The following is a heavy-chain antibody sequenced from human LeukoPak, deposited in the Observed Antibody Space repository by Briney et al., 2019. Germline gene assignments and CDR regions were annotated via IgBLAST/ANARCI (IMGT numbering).Heavy chain of an antibody. D-gene: IGHD5-24*01. CDR3: ARGVRWLQLSYFDY. J-gene: IGHJ4*02. Sequence: SQTLSLTCPVSSGFISSGVYYWSWIRQHPGKGLEWIGYIYYSGSTYYNPSLKSRVTISVDTSKNQFSLKLSSVTAADTAVYYCARGVRWLQLSYFDYWGQGTLVTVSS. CDR2: IYYSGST. V-gene: IGHV4-31*03. CDR1: SGFISSGVYY.